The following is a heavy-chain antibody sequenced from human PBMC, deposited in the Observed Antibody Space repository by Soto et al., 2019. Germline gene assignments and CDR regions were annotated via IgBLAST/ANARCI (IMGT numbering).Heavy chain of an antibody. CDR3: ASDDSSGYVLGY. CDR2: IYYSGST. CDR1: GGSISSSSYY. Sequence: PSETLSLTCTVSGGSISSSSYYWSWIRLPPGKGLEWIGYIYYSGSTNYNPSLKSRVTISVDTSKNQFSLKLSSVTAADTAVYYCASDDSSGYVLGYWGQGTLVTVSS. V-gene: IGHV4-61*05. J-gene: IGHJ4*02. D-gene: IGHD3-22*01.